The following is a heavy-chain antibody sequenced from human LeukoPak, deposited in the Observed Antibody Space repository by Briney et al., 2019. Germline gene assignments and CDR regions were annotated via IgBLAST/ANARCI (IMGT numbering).Heavy chain of an antibody. Sequence: PSETLSLTCAVYGGSFSGYYWSWIRQPPGKGLEWIGEINHSGSTNYNPSLKSRVTISVDTSKNQFSLKLSSVTAADTAVYYCAREGGSSGYSTHDYWGQGTLVTVSS. CDR3: AREGGSSGYSTHDY. V-gene: IGHV4-34*01. CDR2: INHSGST. CDR1: GGSFSGYY. D-gene: IGHD3-22*01. J-gene: IGHJ4*02.